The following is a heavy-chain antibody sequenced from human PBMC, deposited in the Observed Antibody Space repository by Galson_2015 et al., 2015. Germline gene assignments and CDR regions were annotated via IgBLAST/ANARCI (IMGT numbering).Heavy chain of an antibody. Sequence: SVKVSCKASGYTFTSYGISWVRQAPGQGLEWMGWISAYNGNTNYAQKLQGRVTMTTDTSTSTAYMELGSLRSDDTAVYYCARDLGGSSGWAPFEYWGQGTLVTVSS. D-gene: IGHD6-19*01. CDR1: GYTFTSYG. J-gene: IGHJ4*02. V-gene: IGHV1-18*01. CDR2: ISAYNGNT. CDR3: ARDLGGSSGWAPFEY.